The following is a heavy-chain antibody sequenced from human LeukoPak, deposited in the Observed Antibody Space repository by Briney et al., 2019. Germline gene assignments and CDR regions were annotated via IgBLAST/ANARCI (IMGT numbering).Heavy chain of an antibody. CDR3: ARDGVEQWLVPGEYYFDY. J-gene: IGHJ4*02. Sequence: GGSLRLSCAASGFTFSSYAMSWVRQAPGKGLEWVSAISGSGGSTYYADSVKGRFTISRDNSKNTLYLQMNSLRAEDTAVYYCARDGVEQWLVPGEYYFDYWGQGTLVTVSS. D-gene: IGHD6-19*01. CDR1: GFTFSSYA. CDR2: ISGSGGST. V-gene: IGHV3-23*01.